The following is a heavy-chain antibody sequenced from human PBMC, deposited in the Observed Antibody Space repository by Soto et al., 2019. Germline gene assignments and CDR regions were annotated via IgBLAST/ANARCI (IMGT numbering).Heavy chain of an antibody. V-gene: IGHV4-38-2*02. J-gene: IGHJ6*02. CDR3: AREIGHGANTASPMDV. D-gene: IGHD2-2*01. CDR1: GYSISSGYY. CDR2: IYHSGST. Sequence: SETLSLTCAVSGYSISSGYYWGWIRQPPGKGLEWIGSIYHSGSTYYNPSLKSRVTISVDTSKNQFSLKLSSVTAADTAVYYCAREIGHGANTASPMDVWGQGTTVTVSS.